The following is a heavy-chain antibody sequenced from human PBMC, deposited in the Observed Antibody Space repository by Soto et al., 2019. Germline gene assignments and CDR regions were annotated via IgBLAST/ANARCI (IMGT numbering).Heavy chain of an antibody. CDR1: GYTFINYG. CDR3: ARSRIAGRPGDY. D-gene: IGHD6-6*01. Sequence: QVQLVQSGAEVKKPGASVKVSCKASGYTFINYGITWVRQAPGQGLEWMGWSSAYNGNTNYAQKLQGRVTMTTDTSTSTAYMELRSLRSDDTAVYYWARSRIAGRPGDYWGQGTLVTVSS. V-gene: IGHV1-18*01. CDR2: SSAYNGNT. J-gene: IGHJ4*02.